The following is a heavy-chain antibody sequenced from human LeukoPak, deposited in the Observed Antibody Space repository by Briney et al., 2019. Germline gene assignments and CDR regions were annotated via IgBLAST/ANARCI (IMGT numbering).Heavy chain of an antibody. Sequence: GGSLRLSCAASGFTFSSYWMSWVRQAPGKGLEWVANIKQDGSEKYYVDSVKGQFTISRDNAKNSLYLQMNSLRAEDTAVYYCARESVVVVAAKAYNWFDPWGQGTLVTVSS. V-gene: IGHV3-7*01. CDR3: ARESVVVVAAKAYNWFDP. CDR1: GFTFSSYW. CDR2: IKQDGSEK. J-gene: IGHJ5*02. D-gene: IGHD2-15*01.